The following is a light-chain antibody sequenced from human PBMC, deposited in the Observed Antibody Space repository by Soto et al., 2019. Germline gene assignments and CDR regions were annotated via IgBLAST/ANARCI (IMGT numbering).Light chain of an antibody. Sequence: RVTITCRASQSISTWLAWYQQKPGTAPKLLIYKASTLEGGVPSRFSGSRSGTEFTLTVSSLQPDDFATYYCQQYNDSFPYTFGQGTKVDIK. CDR1: QSISTW. CDR3: QQYNDSFPYT. J-gene: IGKJ2*01. CDR2: KAS. V-gene: IGKV1-5*03.